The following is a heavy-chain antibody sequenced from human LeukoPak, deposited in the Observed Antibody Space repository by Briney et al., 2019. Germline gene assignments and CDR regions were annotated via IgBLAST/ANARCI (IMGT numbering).Heavy chain of an antibody. CDR1: GFSFNNYA. CDR2: ISGSGDNT. Sequence: GGSLRLSCAAFGFSFNNYAMSWVRQAPGKGLEWVSAISGSGDNTYFADSVKGRSTISRDIPKNRLYLQMNSLRAEDTAIYYCAKDRGVTPIPFDYWGQGTLVTVSS. V-gene: IGHV3-23*01. CDR3: AKDRGVTPIPFDY. J-gene: IGHJ4*02. D-gene: IGHD2-21*02.